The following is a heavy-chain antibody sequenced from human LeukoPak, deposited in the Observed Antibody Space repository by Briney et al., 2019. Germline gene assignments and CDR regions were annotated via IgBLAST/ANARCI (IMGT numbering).Heavy chain of an antibody. CDR3: ARDSSVTAAPIDY. CDR2: ISSSSSTI. CDR1: GFTFSSYS. Sequence: GGSLRLPCAASGFTFSSYSTNWVRQAPGKGLEWVSYISSSSSTIYYADSLKGRFTISRDDAENSLYLQMNSLRAEDTAAYYCARDSSVTAAPIDYWGQGTLVTVSS. D-gene: IGHD2-2*01. V-gene: IGHV3-48*01. J-gene: IGHJ4*02.